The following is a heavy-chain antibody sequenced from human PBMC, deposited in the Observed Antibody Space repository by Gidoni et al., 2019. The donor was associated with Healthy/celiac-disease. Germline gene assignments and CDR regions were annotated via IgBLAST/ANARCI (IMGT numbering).Heavy chain of an antibody. CDR3: TTGVTMFQGVIIDY. CDR1: GFTFTKAW. D-gene: IGHD3-10*01. CDR2: IKSKTDGGTT. Sequence: EVQLVESGGGLVKPGGSLRLSCAASGFTFTKAWMSWVRQAPGKGREWVGRIKSKTDGGTTDYAAPVKGRFTISRDDSKNTLNLQMNSLKTEDTAVYYCTTGVTMFQGVIIDYWGQGTLVTVSS. J-gene: IGHJ4*02. V-gene: IGHV3-15*01.